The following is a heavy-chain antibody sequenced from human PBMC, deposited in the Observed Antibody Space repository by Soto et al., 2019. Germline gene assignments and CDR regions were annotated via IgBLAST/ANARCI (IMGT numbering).Heavy chain of an antibody. V-gene: IGHV4-4*02. J-gene: IGHJ5*02. CDR3: ARDLEYYYGSGTNWFDP. Sequence: SETLSLTCAVSGGSISSSNWWSWVRQPPGKGLEWIGEIYHSGSTNYNPSLKSRVTISVDKSKNQFSLKLSSVTAADTAVYYCARDLEYYYGSGTNWFDPWGQGALVTVSS. CDR1: GGSISSSNW. D-gene: IGHD3-10*01. CDR2: IYHSGST.